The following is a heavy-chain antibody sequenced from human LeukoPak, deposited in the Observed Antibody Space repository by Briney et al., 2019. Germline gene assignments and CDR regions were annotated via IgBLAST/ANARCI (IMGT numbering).Heavy chain of an antibody. CDR1: GYTFTSYY. CDR2: FDPEDGET. D-gene: IGHD1-26*01. V-gene: IGHV1-24*01. Sequence: ASVKVSCKASGYTFTSYYMHWVRQAPGKGLEWMGGFDPEDGETIYAQKFQGRVTMTEDTSTDTAYMELSSLRSEDTAVYYCATGLTGSYYWFDPWGQGTLVTVSS. J-gene: IGHJ5*02. CDR3: ATGLTGSYYWFDP.